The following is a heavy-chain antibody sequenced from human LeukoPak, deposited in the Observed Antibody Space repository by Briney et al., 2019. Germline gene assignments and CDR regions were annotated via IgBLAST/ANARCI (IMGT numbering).Heavy chain of an antibody. CDR1: GYTFTSYD. CDR3: ASGFVVFDPIDAFDI. V-gene: IGHV1-8*01. J-gene: IGHJ3*02. CDR2: MNPKSGNT. Sequence: ASVKVSCKASGYTFTSYDINWVRQATGQGLEWMGWMNPKSGNTGYAQKFQGRVTITRNTSISTAYMELSSLRSEDTAVYYCASGFVVFDPIDAFDIWGQGTMVTVSS. D-gene: IGHD2-15*01.